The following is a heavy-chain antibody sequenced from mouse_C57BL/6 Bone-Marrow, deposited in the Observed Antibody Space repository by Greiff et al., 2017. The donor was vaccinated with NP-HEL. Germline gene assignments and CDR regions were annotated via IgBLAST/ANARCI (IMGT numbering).Heavy chain of an antibody. Sequence: QVHVKQSGAELVKPGASVKLSCKASGYTFTEYTIHWVKQRSGQGLEWIGWFYPGSGSIKYNEKFKDKATLTADKSSSTVYMELSRLTSEDSAVYFCARHEEITTVVDWYFDVWGTGTTVTVSS. CDR3: ARHEEITTVVDWYFDV. D-gene: IGHD1-1*01. V-gene: IGHV1-62-2*01. CDR2: FYPGSGSI. CDR1: GYTFTEYT. J-gene: IGHJ1*03.